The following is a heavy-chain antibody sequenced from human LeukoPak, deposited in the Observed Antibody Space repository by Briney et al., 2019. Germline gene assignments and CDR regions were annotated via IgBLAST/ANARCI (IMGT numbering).Heavy chain of an antibody. CDR1: GGTFISYA. V-gene: IGHV1-69*05. Sequence: GASVKVSCKASGGTFISYAISWVRQAPGQGLEWMGGIIPIFGTANYAQKFQGRVTITTDESTSTAYMELSSLRSEDTAVYYCARFRITMIVGRYYFDYWGQGTLVTVSS. CDR3: ARFRITMIVGRYYFDY. D-gene: IGHD3-22*01. J-gene: IGHJ4*02. CDR2: IIPIFGTA.